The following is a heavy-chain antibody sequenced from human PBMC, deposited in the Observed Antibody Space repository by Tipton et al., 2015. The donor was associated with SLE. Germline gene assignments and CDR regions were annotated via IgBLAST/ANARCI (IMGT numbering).Heavy chain of an antibody. V-gene: IGHV4-31*03. J-gene: IGHJ4*02. Sequence: TLSLTCTVSGDSITNVGYYWSWIRHHPETGLEWIGSIYYSGNTYYNPSLESRLTISVDLSKNRLSLQVNSVTAADTAVYYCVRSVGIGGFDWGQGTLVTVSS. D-gene: IGHD3-10*01. CDR3: VRSVGIGGFD. CDR2: IYYSGNT. CDR1: GDSITNVGYY.